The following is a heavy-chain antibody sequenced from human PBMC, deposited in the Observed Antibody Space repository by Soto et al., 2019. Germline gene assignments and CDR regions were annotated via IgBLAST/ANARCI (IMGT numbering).Heavy chain of an antibody. J-gene: IGHJ5*02. CDR1: GRTFSSYA. V-gene: IGHV1-69*13. Sequence: SVKVSCKASGRTFSSYAISWVRQAPGQGLEWMGGIIPIFGTANYAQKFQGRVTITADESTSTAYMELSSLRSEGKAVYSCARFPITNLLVGPHLPWFDPWGQGTLVTFSS. CDR2: IIPIFGTA. CDR3: ARFPITNLLVGPHLPWFDP. D-gene: IGHD1-26*01.